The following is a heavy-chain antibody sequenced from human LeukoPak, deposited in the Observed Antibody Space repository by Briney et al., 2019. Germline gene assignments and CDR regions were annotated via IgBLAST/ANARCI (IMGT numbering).Heavy chain of an antibody. Sequence: GSLRLSCAASGFTFSSYAMSWVRQAPGTPLEPPSAISGSGGSTYYADSVKGRFTISRDNSKNTLYLQMNSLRAEDTAVYYCAKGAGSQPYDAFDIWGQGTMVTVSS. V-gene: IGHV3-23*01. D-gene: IGHD3-10*01. CDR3: AKGAGSQPYDAFDI. J-gene: IGHJ3*02. CDR2: ISGSGGST. CDR1: GFTFSSYA.